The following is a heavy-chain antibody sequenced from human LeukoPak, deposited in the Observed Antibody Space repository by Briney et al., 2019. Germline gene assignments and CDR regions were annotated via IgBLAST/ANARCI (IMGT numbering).Heavy chain of an antibody. CDR2: ISGSGDST. CDR1: GFTFSTYA. CDR3: AKCASGRSSFFDY. D-gene: IGHD6-6*01. J-gene: IGHJ4*02. V-gene: IGHV3-23*01. Sequence: GGSLGLSRAASGFTFSTYAMSWVRQAPGKGLEWVSGISGSGDSTYYADSVKGRFTISRDNSKNTLYLQMNSLRAEDTAVYYCAKCASGRSSFFDYWGQGALVTVSS.